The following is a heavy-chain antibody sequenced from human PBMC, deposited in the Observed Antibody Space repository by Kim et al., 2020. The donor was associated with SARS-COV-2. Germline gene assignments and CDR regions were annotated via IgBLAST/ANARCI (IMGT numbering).Heavy chain of an antibody. V-gene: IGHV1-18*01. CDR2: INTYNAGT. Sequence: ASVKVSCKASGDTFTNHGIHWVRQAPGQGLEWLGWINTYNAGTNYVQSLQGRVTMTTDTATTTVYMDLESLRYDDTAVYYCARGLNDCGARGGFEIWGQG. J-gene: IGHJ3*02. CDR1: GDTFTNHG. D-gene: IGHD4-17*01. CDR3: ARGLNDCGARGGFEI.